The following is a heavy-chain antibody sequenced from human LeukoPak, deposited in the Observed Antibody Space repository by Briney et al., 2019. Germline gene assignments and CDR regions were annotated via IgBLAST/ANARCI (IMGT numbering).Heavy chain of an antibody. J-gene: IGHJ6*03. CDR1: GYTFSSNG. D-gene: IGHD4-17*01. V-gene: IGHV1-18*01. CDR3: ARVYGYYYYYMDV. CDR2: INPDNDDT. Sequence: ASVKVSCKASGYTFSSNGIIWVRQAPGQGLEWMGRINPDNDDTKYGQTFQGRLTMTTDTSTSTTYMELRNLRSDDTAVYYCARVYGYYYYYMDVWGKGTTVTVSS.